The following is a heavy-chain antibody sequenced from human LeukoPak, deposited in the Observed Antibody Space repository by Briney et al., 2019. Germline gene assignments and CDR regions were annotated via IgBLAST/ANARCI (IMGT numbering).Heavy chain of an antibody. CDR3: ARDAYYYDSSGYYYWAHFGY. J-gene: IGHJ4*02. V-gene: IGHV1-3*01. D-gene: IGHD3-22*01. CDR1: GYTFTSYA. CDR2: INAGNGNT. Sequence: ASVKVSCKASGYTFTSYAMHWVRQAPGQRLEWMGWINAGNGNTKYSQKFQGRVTITRDTSASTAYMELSSPRSEDTAVYYCARDAYYYDSSGYYYWAHFGYWGQGTLVTVSS.